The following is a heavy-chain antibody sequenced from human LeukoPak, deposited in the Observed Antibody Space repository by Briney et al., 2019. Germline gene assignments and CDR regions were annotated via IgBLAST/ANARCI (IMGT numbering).Heavy chain of an antibody. CDR3: AKDLLSVSYSQLFAY. Sequence: GGSLRLSCAASGFTFSSYGMHWVRQAPGKGLEWVAVISYDGSNKYYADSVKGRFTISRDNSKNTLYLQMNRLRAHHPAVYYSAKDLLSVSYSQLFAYWGQGTLVTVSS. CDR2: ISYDGSNK. V-gene: IGHV3-30*18. J-gene: IGHJ4*02. CDR1: GFTFSSYG. D-gene: IGHD5-18*01.